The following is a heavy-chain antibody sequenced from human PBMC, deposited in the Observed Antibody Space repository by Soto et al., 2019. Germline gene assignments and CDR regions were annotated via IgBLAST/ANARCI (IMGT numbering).Heavy chain of an antibody. Sequence: QVQLVQSGAEVKKPGASVKVSCKASGYTFTSYDINWVRQATGQGLESMGWMNPNSGNTGYAQKFKGRFTLTXXTSISTAYMELSSLRSEDTAVYYCARTLYGDNVDYWGQGTLVTVSS. CDR3: ARTLYGDNVDY. V-gene: IGHV1-8*01. J-gene: IGHJ4*02. CDR1: GYTFTSYD. CDR2: MNPNSGNT. D-gene: IGHD4-17*01.